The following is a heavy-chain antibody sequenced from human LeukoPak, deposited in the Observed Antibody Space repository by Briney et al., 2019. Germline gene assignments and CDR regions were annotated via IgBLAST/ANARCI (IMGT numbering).Heavy chain of an antibody. D-gene: IGHD3-16*01. Sequence: SETLSLTCTVSGGCINSYYWSWIRQPPGRGLEWIWATNDSGGTNYYASFKSRVTISVNTSTNQFSLMLTSVTAADTAVHYCAGHFPGGKGFDPWGQGTLVTVSS. CDR2: TNDSGGT. CDR3: AGHFPGGKGFDP. V-gene: IGHV4-59*08. J-gene: IGHJ5*02. CDR1: GGCINSYY.